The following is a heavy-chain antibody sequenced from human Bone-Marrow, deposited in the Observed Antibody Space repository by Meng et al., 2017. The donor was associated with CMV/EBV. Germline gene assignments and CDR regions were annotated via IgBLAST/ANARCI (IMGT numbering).Heavy chain of an antibody. CDR1: GFTFSSYC. Sequence: GESLKISCAASGFTFSSYCMNWVRQAPGKGLEWVSSISTSSSYIYYADSVKGRFTISRDNAKNSLYLQMNSLIAEDTAVYYCSPTYPNWFDPWGQGTLVTVSS. D-gene: IGHD2-2*01. CDR2: ISTSSSYI. V-gene: IGHV3-21*01. CDR3: SPTYPNWFDP. J-gene: IGHJ5*02.